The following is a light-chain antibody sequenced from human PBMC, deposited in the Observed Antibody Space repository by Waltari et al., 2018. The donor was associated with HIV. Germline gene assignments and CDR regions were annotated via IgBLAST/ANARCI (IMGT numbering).Light chain of an antibody. V-gene: IGKV3-20*01. CDR3: QQYGSSPLT. CDR1: QSVSSSY. CDR2: AAF. J-gene: IGKJ4*01. Sequence: EIVLTQSPGTLSLSPGDRATLSCRTSQSVSSSYLAWYQQTPGQAPRLLIYAAFSMATDIPDRFSGSGSGTDFTLTISRLEPEDFAVYYCQQYGSSPLTFGGGTKVEI.